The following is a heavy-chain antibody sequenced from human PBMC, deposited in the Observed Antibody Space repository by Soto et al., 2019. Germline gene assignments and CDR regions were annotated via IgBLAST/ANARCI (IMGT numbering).Heavy chain of an antibody. CDR3: ARDPDSSGYKYYYYGMDV. J-gene: IGHJ6*02. Sequence: PSQTLSLTCAISGDSVSSNSAAWNWIRQSPSRGLEWLGRTYYRSKWYNDYAVSVKSRITINPDTSKNQFSLQLNSVTPEDTAVYYCARDPDSSGYKYYYYGMDVWGQGTTVTVSS. V-gene: IGHV6-1*01. D-gene: IGHD3-22*01. CDR2: TYYRSKWYN. CDR1: GDSVSSNSAA.